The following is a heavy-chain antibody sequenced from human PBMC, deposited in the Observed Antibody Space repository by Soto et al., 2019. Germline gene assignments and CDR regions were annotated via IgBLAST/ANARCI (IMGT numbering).Heavy chain of an antibody. CDR2: LRGDDFTT. V-gene: IGHV3-23*01. J-gene: IGHJ3*02. D-gene: IGHD3-3*01. Sequence: EVQLLESGGGLVQPGGSLRLSCAASGFTFSSYAMAWVRQAPGKGLEWVSSLRGDDFTTYYADSVKGRFTISRDNSKNTVYLQMNDLRAEDTALYYGAKVTGLLDPFDMWGQGTMVTFSS. CDR1: GFTFSSYA. CDR3: AKVTGLLDPFDM.